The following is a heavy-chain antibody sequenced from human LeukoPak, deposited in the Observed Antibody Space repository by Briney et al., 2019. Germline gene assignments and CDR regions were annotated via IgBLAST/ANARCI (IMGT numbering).Heavy chain of an antibody. J-gene: IGHJ5*02. CDR3: ARSDPTAWFDP. CDR2: IKQDGSDK. CDR1: GFPFNFYW. Sequence: GSLRLSCAASGFPFNFYWMTWVRQAPGEGLEWVANIKQDGSDKYYVDSVKGRFTISRDNAKNSLYLQMNSLRAEDTAVYYCARSDPTAWFDPWGQGTLVTVPS. V-gene: IGHV3-7*01.